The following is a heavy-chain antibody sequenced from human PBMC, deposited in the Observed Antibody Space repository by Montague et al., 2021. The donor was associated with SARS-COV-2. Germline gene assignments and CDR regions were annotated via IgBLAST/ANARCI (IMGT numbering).Heavy chain of an antibody. V-gene: IGHV4-34*01. CDR2: INHSRTT. CDR1: GGSFSGYY. D-gene: IGHD4-23*01. Sequence: SETLSLTCAVYGGSFSGYYWPRIRSSTGKGLEWIAEINHSRTTNYNFNTSLRSRVTISVDTSKSQFSLKLSSVTAADTGVYYCARWDPQTLTLIGLRGKSAFGYWGPGSLVSAAS. CDR3: ARWDPQTLTLIGLRGKSAFGY. J-gene: IGHJ4*02.